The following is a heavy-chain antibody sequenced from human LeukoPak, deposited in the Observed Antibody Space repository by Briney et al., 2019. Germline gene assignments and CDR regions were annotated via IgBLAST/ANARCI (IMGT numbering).Heavy chain of an antibody. CDR1: GYTFTSYG. Sequence: ASVKVSCTASGYTFTSYGISWVRQAPGQGLEWMGCISAYNGNTNYAQKLQGRVTMTTDTSTSTAYMELRSLRSDDTAVYYCARDRKEGWELLLTRYDAFDIWGQGTMVTVSS. CDR2: ISAYNGNT. V-gene: IGHV1-18*01. J-gene: IGHJ3*02. CDR3: ARDRKEGWELLLTRYDAFDI. D-gene: IGHD1-26*01.